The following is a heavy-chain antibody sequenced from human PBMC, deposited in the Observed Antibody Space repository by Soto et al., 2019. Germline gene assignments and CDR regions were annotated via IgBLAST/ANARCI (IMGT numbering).Heavy chain of an antibody. V-gene: IGHV4-30-4*01. J-gene: IGHJ5*02. CDR1: GGSISSGDYY. D-gene: IGHD3-22*01. CDR2: IYYSGST. Sequence: ASETLSLTCTVSGGSISSGDYYWSWIRQPPGKGLEWIGYIYYSGSTYYNPSLKSRVTISVDTSKNQYSLKLSSVTAADTAVYYGARWVSPIDYDSPQAWFDPWGQGTLVTVSS. CDR3: ARWVSPIDYDSPQAWFDP.